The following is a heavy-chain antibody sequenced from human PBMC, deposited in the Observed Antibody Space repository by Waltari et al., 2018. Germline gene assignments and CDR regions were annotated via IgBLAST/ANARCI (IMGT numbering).Heavy chain of an antibody. CDR2: ISAYNGST. Sequence: VQLVQSGAEVKKPGASVKVSCKDSGYTFTSYGISWVRQAPGQGLEWMGWISAYNGSTNYAQKLQGRVSMTTDTSTSTAYMELRSLRSDDTAVYYCASRWIGYCSSTSCDAPPHDAFDIWGQGTMVTVSS. V-gene: IGHV1-18*01. D-gene: IGHD2-2*01. CDR1: GYTFTSYG. J-gene: IGHJ3*02. CDR3: ASRWIGYCSSTSCDAPPHDAFDI.